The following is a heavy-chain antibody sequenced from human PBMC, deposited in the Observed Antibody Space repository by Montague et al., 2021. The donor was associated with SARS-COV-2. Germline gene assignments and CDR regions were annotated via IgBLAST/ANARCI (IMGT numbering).Heavy chain of an antibody. D-gene: IGHD1-20*01. CDR1: GGSLSGYY. V-gene: IGHV4-34*01. CDR3: ARGRRRYNWRDETSYYYGMDV. J-gene: IGHJ6*02. CDR2: INHSGST. Sequence: SETLSLTCAVYGGSLSGYYWSWIRQPPGKGLEWIGEINHSGSTNHNPSPKSRVTISLDTSKNQFSLKLSSVTAADTAVYYCARGRRRYNWRDETSYYYGMDVWGQGTTVTVSS.